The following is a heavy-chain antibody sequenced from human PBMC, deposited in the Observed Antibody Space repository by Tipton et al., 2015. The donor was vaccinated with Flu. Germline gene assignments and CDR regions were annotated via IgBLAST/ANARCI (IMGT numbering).Heavy chain of an antibody. V-gene: IGHV3-30*04. CDR1: GFTFSSYA. J-gene: IGHJ4*02. CDR2: ISYDGSNK. Sequence: RSLRLSCAASGFTFSSYAMHWVRQAPGKGLEWVAVISYDGSNKYYADSVKGRFTISRDNSKNTLYLQMNSLRAEDTAVYYCARGEPGITMIVVVITIGFDYWGQGTLVTVSS. CDR3: ARGEPGITMIVVVITIGFDY. D-gene: IGHD3-22*01.